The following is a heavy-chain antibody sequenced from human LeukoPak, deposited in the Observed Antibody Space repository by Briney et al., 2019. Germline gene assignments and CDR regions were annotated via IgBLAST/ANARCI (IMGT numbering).Heavy chain of an antibody. CDR2: ISGSGGST. CDR1: GFTFSSYA. D-gene: IGHD1-26*01. J-gene: IGHJ4*02. CDR3: TSSIVGATQIDY. Sequence: GALRLSCAASGFTFSSYAMSWVRQAPGKGLEWVSAISGSGGSTYYADSVKGRFTISRDNSKNTLHLQMNSLKTEDTAVYYCTSSIVGATQIDYWGQGTPVTVSS. V-gene: IGHV3-23*01.